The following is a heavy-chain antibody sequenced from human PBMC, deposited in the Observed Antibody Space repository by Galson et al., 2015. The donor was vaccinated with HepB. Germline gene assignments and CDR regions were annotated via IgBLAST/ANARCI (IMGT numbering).Heavy chain of an antibody. CDR2: VSADGART. CDR3: AKNYGDYMYDPLDH. CDR1: KFILANYA. J-gene: IGHJ4*02. Sequence: SLRLSCAASKFILANYAMTWVRQAPGKGLEWVSVVSADGARTHYADSVRGRFTISRDTSKNTLYLQMSSLRLEDAAVYFCAKNYGDYMYDPLDHWDQGLLVNVFS. D-gene: IGHD4-17*01. V-gene: IGHV3-23*01.